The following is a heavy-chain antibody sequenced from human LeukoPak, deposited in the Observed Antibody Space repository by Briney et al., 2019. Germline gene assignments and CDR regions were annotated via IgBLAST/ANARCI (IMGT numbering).Heavy chain of an antibody. CDR1: GFTLIDYY. CDR3: ARGTAPSADY. J-gene: IGHJ4*02. D-gene: IGHD2-21*02. V-gene: IGHV3-11*05. Sequence: GGSLRLSCAASGFTLIDYYVSWICQAPGKGLEWVAYISSSSSYTNYADSVKGRFTISRDNAKNSVHLQMNSLRAEDTAVYYCARGTAPSADYWGQGTLVTVSS. CDR2: ISSSSSYT.